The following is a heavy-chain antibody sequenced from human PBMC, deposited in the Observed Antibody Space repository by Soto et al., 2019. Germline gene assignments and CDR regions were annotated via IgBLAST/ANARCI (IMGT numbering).Heavy chain of an antibody. D-gene: IGHD3-10*01. V-gene: IGHV3-74*01. CDR3: AGDLSGREDV. CDR1: GFPFSSYW. Sequence: PGGPLRLSCAASGFPFSSYWMHWVRQAPGEGLVGVSRMNEDGGTTDYAASVTGRFTISRDQDKNTMYLQMNSLGVDETAFYYCAGDLSGREDVWGKGSAVTVSS. J-gene: IGHJ6*04. CDR2: MNEDGGTT.